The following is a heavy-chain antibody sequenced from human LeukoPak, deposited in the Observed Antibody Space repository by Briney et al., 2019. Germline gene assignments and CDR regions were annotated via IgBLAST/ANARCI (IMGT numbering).Heavy chain of an antibody. CDR2: ISSRGTSI. D-gene: IGHD2-8*01. J-gene: IGHJ3*02. V-gene: IGHV3-48*03. CDR3: ARDLYGAFDI. CDR1: GFTFSDYE. Sequence: GGSLRLPCAASGFTFSDYEMNWVRQAPGKGLEWVSYISSRGTSISYADSVKGRFTISRDNAKNALYLQMNSLRAEDTAVYYCARDLYGAFDIWGQGTVVTASS.